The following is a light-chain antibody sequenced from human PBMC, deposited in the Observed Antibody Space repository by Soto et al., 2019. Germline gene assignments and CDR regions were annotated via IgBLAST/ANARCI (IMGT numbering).Light chain of an antibody. J-gene: IGLJ3*02. CDR2: EGS. CDR3: CSYAGSSAAWV. Sequence: QSALTQPASVSGSPGQSITISCTGTSSAVGSYNLVSWYQQHPGKAPKLMIYEGSKRPSGVSNRFSGSKSCNTASLTISGLQTEDAADYYCCSYAGSSAAWVFGGGTKLTVL. CDR1: SSAVGSYNL. V-gene: IGLV2-23*01.